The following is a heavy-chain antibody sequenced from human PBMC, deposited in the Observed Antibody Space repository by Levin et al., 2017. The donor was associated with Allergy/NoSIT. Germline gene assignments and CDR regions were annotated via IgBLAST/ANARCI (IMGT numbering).Heavy chain of an antibody. J-gene: IGHJ4*02. CDR2: IGPNNGDT. D-gene: IGHD1-20*01. V-gene: IGHV1-18*01. CDR3: ARGGPHNWNQGTNYYFDY. Sequence: TWVRQAPGQGLEWMGRIGPNNGDTNYAQTLQGRVTMTTDTSTSTAYMELRSLRSDDTAVYYCARGGPHNWNQGTNYYFDYWGQGTLVTVSS.